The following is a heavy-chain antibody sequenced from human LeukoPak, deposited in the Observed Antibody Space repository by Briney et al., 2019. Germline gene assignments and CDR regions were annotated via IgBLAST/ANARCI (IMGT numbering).Heavy chain of an antibody. V-gene: IGHV3-23*01. CDR1: EFTFSSYA. D-gene: IGHD5-18*01. CDR3: ARDRSMVTRGRFDY. Sequence: GGSLRLSCAASEFTFSSYAMSWVRQAPGKGLEWVSAISGSDGSTYYADSVKGRFTISRDNAKNSLYLQMNSLRAEGTAVYYCARDRSMVTRGRFDYWGQGTLVTVSS. J-gene: IGHJ4*02. CDR2: ISGSDGST.